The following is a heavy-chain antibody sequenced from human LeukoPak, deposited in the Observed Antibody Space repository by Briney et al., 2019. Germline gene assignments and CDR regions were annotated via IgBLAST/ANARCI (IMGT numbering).Heavy chain of an antibody. J-gene: IGHJ4*02. CDR1: GFTFSSYA. CDR2: ITNSGGTT. D-gene: IGHD3-10*01. V-gene: IGHV3-23*01. Sequence: GGSLRLSCAASGFTFSSYAMSWVRQAPGKGLEWVSAITNSGGTTYYADSVKGRFTISRDNSKNTLYLRMNSLKIEDTAVYYCTTDRGITIRPIFDSWGQGTLVTVSS. CDR3: TTDRGITIRPIFDS.